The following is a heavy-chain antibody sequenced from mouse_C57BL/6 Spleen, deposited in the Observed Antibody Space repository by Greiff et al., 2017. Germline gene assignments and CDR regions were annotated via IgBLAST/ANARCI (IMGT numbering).Heavy chain of an antibody. V-gene: IGHV1-69*01. Sequence: VQLQQSGAELVMPGASVKLSCKASGYTFTSYWMHWVKQRPGQGLEWIGEIDPSDSYTNYNQKFKGKSTLTVDKSSSTAYMQLSSLTSEDSAVYYCARWGDRGFDYWGQGTTLTVSS. CDR1: GYTFTSYW. D-gene: IGHD3-2*01. CDR2: IDPSDSYT. CDR3: ARWGDRGFDY. J-gene: IGHJ2*01.